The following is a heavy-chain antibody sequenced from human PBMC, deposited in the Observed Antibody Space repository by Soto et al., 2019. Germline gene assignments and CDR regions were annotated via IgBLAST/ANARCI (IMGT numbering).Heavy chain of an antibody. CDR2: IIPIFGTA. J-gene: IGHJ6*02. CDR1: GGTFSSYA. CDR3: AREGSYCSGGSCYSHYYYGMDV. Sequence: SVKVSCKASGGTFSSYAISWVRQAPGQGLEWMGGIIPIFGTASYAQKFQGRVTITADESTSTAYMELSSLRSEDTAVYYCAREGSYCSGGSCYSHYYYGMDVWGQGTTVTVSS. D-gene: IGHD2-15*01. V-gene: IGHV1-69*13.